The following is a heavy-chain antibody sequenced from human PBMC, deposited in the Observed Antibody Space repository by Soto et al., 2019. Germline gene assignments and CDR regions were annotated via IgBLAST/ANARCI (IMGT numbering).Heavy chain of an antibody. CDR2: ISRDGGTK. Sequence: QVQLVESGGGVVQPGRSLRLSCAVSGFTVSTYGMHWVRQAPGKGLEWVAVISRDGGTKYYADSLKGRFTISRDNSRNTLFLEMNSLRGEDMAVYYCTGEVASGYCGQGTLVTVSS. CDR3: TGEVASGY. D-gene: IGHD2-8*02. J-gene: IGHJ4*02. V-gene: IGHV3-30*03. CDR1: GFTVSTYG.